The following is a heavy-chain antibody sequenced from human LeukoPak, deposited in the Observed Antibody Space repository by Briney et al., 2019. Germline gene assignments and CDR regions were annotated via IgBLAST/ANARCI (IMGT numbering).Heavy chain of an antibody. D-gene: IGHD3-3*01. Sequence: GGSLRLSCVASGFTFSGYAMHWVRQAPGKGLEWVAVISYDGSNKYYADSVKGRFAISRDNSKNTLYLQMNSLRAEDTAVYYCARGSYDFWSEGWFDPWGQGTLVTVSS. CDR2: ISYDGSNK. V-gene: IGHV3-30*09. CDR1: GFTFSGYA. CDR3: ARGSYDFWSEGWFDP. J-gene: IGHJ5*02.